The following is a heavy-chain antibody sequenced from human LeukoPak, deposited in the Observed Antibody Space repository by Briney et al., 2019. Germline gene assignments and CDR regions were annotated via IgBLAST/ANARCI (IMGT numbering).Heavy chain of an antibody. D-gene: IGHD2-15*01. CDR3: ARRGYCSGGSCYSSREWFDP. J-gene: IGHJ5*02. V-gene: IGHV2-5*01. Sequence: SGPTLVNPTQTLTLTCTFSGFSLSTSGVGVGWIRQPPGKALEWLALIYWNDDKRYSPSLKSRLTITKDTSKNQVVLTMTNMDPVDTATYYCARRGYCSGGSCYSSREWFDPWGQGTLVTVSS. CDR1: GFSLSTSGVG. CDR2: IYWNDDK.